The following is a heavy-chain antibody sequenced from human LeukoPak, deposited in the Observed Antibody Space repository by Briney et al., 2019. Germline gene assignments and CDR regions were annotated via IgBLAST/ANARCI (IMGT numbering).Heavy chain of an antibody. Sequence: SETLSLTCTVHGGSFSGYYWSWIRQPPGKGLEWIGEINHSGSANYNPSLKSRVTMSVDTSKNQFSLKLSSVTAADTAVYYCARYTPSIAAPHWYFDLWGRGTLVTVSS. CDR2: INHSGSA. V-gene: IGHV4-34*10. CDR1: GGSFSGYY. J-gene: IGHJ2*01. D-gene: IGHD6-6*01. CDR3: ARYTPSIAAPHWYFDL.